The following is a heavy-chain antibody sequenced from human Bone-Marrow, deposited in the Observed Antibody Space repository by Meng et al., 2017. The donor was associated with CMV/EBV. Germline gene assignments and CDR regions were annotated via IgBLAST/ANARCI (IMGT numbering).Heavy chain of an antibody. CDR2: IYSGGST. J-gene: IGHJ3*02. CDR3: ARASPSVSVFDI. Sequence: GVLKISCAASGFTVSSNYMSWVRQAPGKGLEWVSVIYSGGSTYYADSVKGRFTISKDNSKNTLYLQMNSLRAADTAVYYCARASPSVSVFDIWGQGTKVTVSS. CDR1: GFTVSSNY. D-gene: IGHD5/OR15-5a*01. V-gene: IGHV3-53*01.